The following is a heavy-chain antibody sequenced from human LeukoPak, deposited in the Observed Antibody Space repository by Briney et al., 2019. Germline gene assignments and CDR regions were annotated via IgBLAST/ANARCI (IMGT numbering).Heavy chain of an antibody. CDR3: AKDREGLSSGYDLEYFDY. V-gene: IGHV3-23*01. CDR1: GFTFSSYA. J-gene: IGHJ4*02. CDR2: ISGSGGTT. Sequence: GGSLRLSCAASGFTFSSYAMNWVRQAPGKGLEWVSAISGSGGTTYYADSVKGRFTISRDNSKNTLFLQMNSLRAEDTAIYYCAKDREGLSSGYDLEYFDYWGQGTLVTGSS. D-gene: IGHD5-12*01.